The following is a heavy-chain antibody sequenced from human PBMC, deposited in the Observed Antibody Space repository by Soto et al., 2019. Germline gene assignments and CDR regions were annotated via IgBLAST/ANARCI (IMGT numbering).Heavy chain of an antibody. Sequence: EVQLLESGGGLVQPGGSLRLSCAASRFTFSTYALTWVRQAPGKGLEWVSDISGSGGNTYYADSVKGRFTISRDNSKNTLYLQMNRLRAGDTAVYYCAKAAMVRGGGWFDPWGQGTLVTVSS. CDR1: RFTFSTYA. J-gene: IGHJ5*02. CDR2: ISGSGGNT. D-gene: IGHD3-10*01. CDR3: AKAAMVRGGGWFDP. V-gene: IGHV3-23*01.